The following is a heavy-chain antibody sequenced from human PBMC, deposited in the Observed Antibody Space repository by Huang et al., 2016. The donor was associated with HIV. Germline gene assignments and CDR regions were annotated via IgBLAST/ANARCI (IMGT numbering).Heavy chain of an antibody. CDR1: RFPFSNYA. CDR2: ISDDGSNK. V-gene: IGHV3-30-3*01. CDR3: ARDLWLRDLYYYYYMDV. Sequence: QVQLVESGGGVVQPGGSLRLSCAASRFPFSNYAMQWVRQAPGKGVELVAVISDDGSNKDYADAVKGRFTISRDNSKNTLYLQMNSLRAEDTAVYYCARDLWLRDLYYYYYMDVWGKGTTVTVSS. J-gene: IGHJ6*03. D-gene: IGHD5-12*01.